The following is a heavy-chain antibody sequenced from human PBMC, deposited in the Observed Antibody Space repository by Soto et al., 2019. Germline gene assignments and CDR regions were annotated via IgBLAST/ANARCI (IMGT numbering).Heavy chain of an antibody. D-gene: IGHD6-6*01. CDR3: ARGGSSSSSRYYYYYMDV. Sequence: QVQLVQSGAEVKKPGSSVKVSCKASGGTFSSYTISWVRQAPGQGLEWMGRIIPILGIANYAQKFQGRVTITADKSTSTAYMELSSLRSEDTAVYYWARGGSSSSSRYYYYYMDVWGKGTTVTVSS. V-gene: IGHV1-69*02. CDR1: GGTFSSYT. J-gene: IGHJ6*03. CDR2: IIPILGIA.